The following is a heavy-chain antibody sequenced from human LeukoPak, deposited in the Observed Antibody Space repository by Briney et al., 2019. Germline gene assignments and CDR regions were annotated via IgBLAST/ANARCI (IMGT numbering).Heavy chain of an antibody. CDR2: TFQGGGEI. CDR1: GFTFSSYA. Sequence: LAGGSLRLSCAASGFTFSSYAMSWVRQPPGKGLEWVSSTFQGGGEIHYADSVRGRFTISRDNSRSTLFLQMNSLRGEDTAIYYCATYRQVKLPFEAWGQGTLVTVSS. J-gene: IGHJ5*02. V-gene: IGHV3-23*01. CDR3: ATYRQVKLPFEA. D-gene: IGHD5-18*01.